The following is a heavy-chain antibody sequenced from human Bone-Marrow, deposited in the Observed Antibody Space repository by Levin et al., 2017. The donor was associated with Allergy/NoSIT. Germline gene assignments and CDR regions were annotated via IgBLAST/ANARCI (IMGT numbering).Heavy chain of an antibody. D-gene: IGHD1-1*01. CDR2: IYDDSST. J-gene: IGHJ4*02. V-gene: IGHV3-66*04. CDR3: VRQQQLGDFDF. Sequence: GGSLRLSCAASGFTVRTNYMSWVRQAPGRGLEWVSGIYDDSSTHYVDSVKRRFIISRDNSKNTLYLQMDRLRGNDTAVYYCVRQQQLGDFDFWGQGALVTVSS. CDR1: GFTVRTNY.